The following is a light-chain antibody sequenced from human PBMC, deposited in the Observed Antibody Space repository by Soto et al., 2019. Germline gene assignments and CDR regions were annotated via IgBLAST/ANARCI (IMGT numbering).Light chain of an antibody. CDR3: QHYNSYT. CDR2: DAS. Sequence: DIQMTQSPSTLSASVGDRVTITCRASQSISSWLAWYQQKPGKAPELLIYDASSLESGVPSRFSGSGYGTECTRTISSLQPDDFATYYCQHYNSYTVGQGTKLEIK. V-gene: IGKV1-5*01. CDR1: QSISSW. J-gene: IGKJ2*01.